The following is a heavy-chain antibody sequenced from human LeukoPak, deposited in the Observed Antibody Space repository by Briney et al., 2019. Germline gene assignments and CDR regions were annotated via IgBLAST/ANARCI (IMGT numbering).Heavy chain of an antibody. CDR2: ISDSGGST. Sequence: GGSLRLSCAVSRITLSNYGMSWVRQAPGKGLEWVAGISDSGGSTNYADSVKGRFTISRDNPKNTLYLQMNSLRAEDTAVYFCARRGVVIRVILVGFHKEAFYFDSWGQRALVTVSS. D-gene: IGHD3-22*01. CDR3: ARRGVVIRVILVGFHKEAFYFDS. V-gene: IGHV3-23*01. CDR1: RITLSNYG. J-gene: IGHJ4*02.